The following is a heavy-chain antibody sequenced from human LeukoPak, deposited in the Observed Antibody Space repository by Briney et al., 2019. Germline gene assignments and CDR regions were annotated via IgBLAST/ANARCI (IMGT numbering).Heavy chain of an antibody. J-gene: IGHJ3*02. CDR2: ISSNGGST. CDR1: GFTFSSYA. V-gene: IGHV3-64*01. CDR3: ARDLNDAFDI. Sequence: GGSLRLSCAASGFTFSSYAMHWVRQAPGKGLEYVSAISSNGGSTYYANSVKGRFTISRDNSKNTLYLQMGSLRAEDMAVYYCARDLNDAFDIWGQGTMVTVSS.